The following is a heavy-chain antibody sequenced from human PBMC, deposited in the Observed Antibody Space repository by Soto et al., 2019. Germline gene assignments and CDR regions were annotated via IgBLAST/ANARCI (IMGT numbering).Heavy chain of an antibody. J-gene: IGHJ4*02. D-gene: IGHD1-7*01. CDR3: ARVPRTNITGTTFFFDY. CDR2: INHSGST. Sequence: SETLSLTCAVYGGSFSGYYWSWIRQPPGKGLEWIGEINHSGSTNYNPSLKSRVTISADTSKNQFSLKLSSVTAADTAVYYCARVPRTNITGTTFFFDYWGQGTLVTVSS. V-gene: IGHV4-34*01. CDR1: GGSFSGYY.